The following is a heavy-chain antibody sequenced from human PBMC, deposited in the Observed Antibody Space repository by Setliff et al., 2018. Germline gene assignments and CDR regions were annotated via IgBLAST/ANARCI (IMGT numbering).Heavy chain of an antibody. Sequence: PSETLSLTCTVSGASINSYNYYWAWIRQPPGEGLEWIGNIYYTGVTFYNPSLKSRVTISVDTSKNQFSLTLSSVTAADTAVYYCARLPNYVWGSPVDYWGQGTLVTVSS. CDR3: ARLPNYVWGSPVDY. D-gene: IGHD3-16*01. CDR1: GASINSYNYY. J-gene: IGHJ4*02. CDR2: IYYTGVT. V-gene: IGHV4-39*01.